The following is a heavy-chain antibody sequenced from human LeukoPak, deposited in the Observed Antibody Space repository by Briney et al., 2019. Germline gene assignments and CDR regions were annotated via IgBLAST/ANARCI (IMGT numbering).Heavy chain of an antibody. V-gene: IGHV4-39*01. CDR2: IHYSGST. D-gene: IGHD2-2*01. CDR1: GGYISSSSYY. CDR3: ARKLSSSCYFDY. Sequence: PSETLSLTCTVSGGYISSSSYYWGWIRQPPGKGLEWIGSIHYSGSTYYNPSLKSRVTLSVDTSRNQFSLKLSSVTAADTAVYYCARKLSSSCYFDYWGQGTLVTVSS. J-gene: IGHJ4*02.